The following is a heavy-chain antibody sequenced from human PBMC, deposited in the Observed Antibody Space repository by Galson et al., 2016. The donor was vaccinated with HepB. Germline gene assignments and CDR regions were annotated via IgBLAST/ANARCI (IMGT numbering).Heavy chain of an antibody. Sequence: SVKVSCKASGYTFTSYAIHWVRQAPGQRLEWMGRTNNANGNTEYSQSFQGRVTFTRDTSASTAYMELSSLRSEDTAVYYCARDGGSGWSRLWWGQGTLVAVSS. CDR2: TNNANGNT. D-gene: IGHD6-19*01. CDR1: GYTFTSYA. J-gene: IGHJ4*02. V-gene: IGHV1-3*04. CDR3: ARDGGSGWSRLW.